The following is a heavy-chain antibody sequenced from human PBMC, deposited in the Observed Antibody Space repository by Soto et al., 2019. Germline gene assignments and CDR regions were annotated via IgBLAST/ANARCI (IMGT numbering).Heavy chain of an antibody. Sequence: SETLSLTCSVSGGFISSYYWSWIRQPPGKGLEWIAYIYYSGSTSYNPSLKSRVSISLDTSKNQFSLKLSSVTAADTAVYYCARTYDGSGPNSGGYGFDIWGQGTMVT. J-gene: IGHJ3*02. CDR3: ARTYDGSGPNSGGYGFDI. D-gene: IGHD3-22*01. CDR1: GGFISSYY. CDR2: IYYSGST. V-gene: IGHV4-59*01.